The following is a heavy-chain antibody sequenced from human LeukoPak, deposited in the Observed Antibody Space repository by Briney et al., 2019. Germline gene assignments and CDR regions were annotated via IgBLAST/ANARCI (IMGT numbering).Heavy chain of an antibody. V-gene: IGHV3-21*01. CDR2: ISGTSSYI. Sequence: GGSLRLSCAASGFTFSSYSMNWVRQAPGKGLEWVSFISGTSSYIYYPDSVKGRFTISRDNAKNSLYLQMNSLRAEDTAVYYCARVRRDDNSAYRSFDMWGQGTVVTVSS. CDR3: ARVRRDDNSAYRSFDM. CDR1: GFTFSSYS. J-gene: IGHJ3*02. D-gene: IGHD3-22*01.